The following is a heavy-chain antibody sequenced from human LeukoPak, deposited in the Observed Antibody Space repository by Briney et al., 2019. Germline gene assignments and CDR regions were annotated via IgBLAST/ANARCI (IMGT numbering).Heavy chain of an antibody. CDR2: INTNTGNP. CDR3: ARGVLLWFIEKEYNWFDP. Sequence: GASVKVSCKASGYTFTSYAMNWVRQAPGQGLEWMGWINTNTGNPTYAQGFTGRFVFSLDTSVSTAYLQISSLKAEDTAVYYCARGVLLWFIEKEYNWFDPWGQGTLVTVSS. D-gene: IGHD3-10*01. CDR1: GYTFTSYA. V-gene: IGHV7-4-1*02. J-gene: IGHJ5*02.